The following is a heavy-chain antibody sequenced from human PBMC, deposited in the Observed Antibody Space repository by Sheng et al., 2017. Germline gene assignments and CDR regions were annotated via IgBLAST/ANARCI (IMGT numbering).Heavy chain of an antibody. J-gene: IGHJ4*02. CDR1: GFAFNRYW. D-gene: IGHD1-1*01. CDR3: AKGYRNVDY. V-gene: IGHV3-74*01. CDR2: TGGDGSGT. Sequence: EVQLVESGGGLVLPGRSLRLSCAASGFAFNRYWMNWVRQGPGKGLEWVSRTGGDGSGTFYADSVKGRFTISRDNSNNMLYLQMNSLRNEDTAVYYCAKGYRNVDYWGQGTLVTVSS.